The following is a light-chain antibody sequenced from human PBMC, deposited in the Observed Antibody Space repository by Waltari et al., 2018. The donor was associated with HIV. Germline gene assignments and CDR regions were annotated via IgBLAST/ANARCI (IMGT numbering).Light chain of an antibody. J-gene: IGKJ3*01. Sequence: DIQMTQSPSSLSASVGDTVTITCRASQSISRYLNWYLQRPGKAPNLLIYATSSLQSGVPSRFGGSGSGTDFTLTITSLQPEDFATYYCQQSYSTPFTFGPGTKVDV. CDR3: QQSYSTPFT. V-gene: IGKV1-39*01. CDR2: ATS. CDR1: QSISRY.